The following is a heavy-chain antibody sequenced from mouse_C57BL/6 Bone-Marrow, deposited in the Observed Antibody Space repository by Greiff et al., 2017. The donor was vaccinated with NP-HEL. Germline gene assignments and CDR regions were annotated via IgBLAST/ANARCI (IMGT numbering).Heavy chain of an antibody. CDR3: ASTVVAPYRDAMDY. CDR2: IYPGSGST. V-gene: IGHV1-55*01. J-gene: IGHJ4*01. D-gene: IGHD1-1*01. CDR1: GYTFTSYW. Sequence: VQLQQPGAELVKPGASVKMSCKASGYTFTSYWITWVKQRPGQGLEWIGDIYPGSGSTNYNEKFKSKATLTVDTSSSTAYMQLSSLTSEDSAVYYCASTVVAPYRDAMDYWGQGTSVTVSS.